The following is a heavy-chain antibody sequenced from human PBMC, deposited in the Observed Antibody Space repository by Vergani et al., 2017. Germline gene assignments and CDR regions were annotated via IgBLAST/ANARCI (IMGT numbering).Heavy chain of an antibody. D-gene: IGHD2-21*02. CDR2: INPSGGST. Sequence: QVQLVQSGAEVKKPGASVKVSCKASGYTFTSYYMHWVRQAPGQGLEWMGIINPSGGSTSYAQKFQGRVTMTRDTSTSTVYMELSSLRSEDTAVYYCARGAYCGGDCYSGHDAFDIWGQGTMVTASS. CDR1: GYTFTSYY. V-gene: IGHV1-46*03. J-gene: IGHJ3*02. CDR3: ARGAYCGGDCYSGHDAFDI.